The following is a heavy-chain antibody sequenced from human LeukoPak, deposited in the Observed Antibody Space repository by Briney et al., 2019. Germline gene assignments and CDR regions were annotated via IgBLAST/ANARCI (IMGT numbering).Heavy chain of an antibody. V-gene: IGHV3-23*01. CDR1: GFTFSGAW. CDR3: AKDLAVAGIIRYYFDY. Sequence: GGSLRLSCTASGFTFSGAWMTWVRQAPGKGLEWVSAISGSGGSTYYADSVKGRFTISRDNSKNTLYLQMNSLRAEDTAVYYCAKDLAVAGIIRYYFDYWGQGTLVTVSS. CDR2: ISGSGGST. J-gene: IGHJ4*02. D-gene: IGHD6-19*01.